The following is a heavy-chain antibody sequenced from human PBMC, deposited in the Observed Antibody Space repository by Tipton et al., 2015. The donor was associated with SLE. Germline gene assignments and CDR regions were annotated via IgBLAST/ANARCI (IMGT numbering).Heavy chain of an antibody. J-gene: IGHJ4*02. D-gene: IGHD2-2*01. CDR1: GGSISRYY. V-gene: IGHV4-4*07. CDR3: VVCSPSSCSYFDY. CDR2: IYTGGNT. Sequence: TLSLTCTVSGGSISRYYWGWIRQPAGKGVEWIGRIYTGGNTKYNPSLESRVTLSVDASKDQFSLRLTSVTAADTAVYYCVVCSPSSCSYFDYWGQGRLVTVSS.